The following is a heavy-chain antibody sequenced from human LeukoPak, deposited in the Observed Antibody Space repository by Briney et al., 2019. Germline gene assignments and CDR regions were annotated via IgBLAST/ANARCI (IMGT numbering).Heavy chain of an antibody. J-gene: IGHJ1*01. Sequence: PGGSLRLSCAASGFTFSSYGMHWVRQAPGKGLEWVAVISYDGSNKYYADSVKGRFTISRDNSKNTLYLQMNSLRAEDTAVYYCAKGYCGGDRYPLREYFQHWGQGTLVTVSS. V-gene: IGHV3-30*18. CDR3: AKGYCGGDRYPLREYFQH. CDR1: GFTFSSYG. CDR2: ISYDGSNK. D-gene: IGHD2-21*02.